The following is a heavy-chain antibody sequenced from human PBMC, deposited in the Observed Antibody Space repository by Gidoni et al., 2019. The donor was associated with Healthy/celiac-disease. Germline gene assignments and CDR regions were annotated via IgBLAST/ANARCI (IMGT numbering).Heavy chain of an antibody. CDR2: TSYRSKWYN. CDR3: ARVHYDVWSGYPSPFDY. CDR1: GDSVSSKSAA. Sequence: QVQLQQSGPGLVKPPQTLTLTCATSGDSVSSKSAAWNWIRQSPSRGLEWLGRTSYRSKWYNDYAVSVKSRITLTPDTSKNQFSLQLTSVTPEDTAVYYCARVHYDVWSGYPSPFDYWGQGTLVTVSS. J-gene: IGHJ4*02. V-gene: IGHV6-1*01. D-gene: IGHD3-3*01.